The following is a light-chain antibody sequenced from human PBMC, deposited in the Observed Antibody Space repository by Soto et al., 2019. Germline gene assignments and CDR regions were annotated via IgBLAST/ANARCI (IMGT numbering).Light chain of an antibody. CDR1: QSLSYW. V-gene: IGKV1-5*03. J-gene: IGKJ2*01. Sequence: DIQMTQSPSTLSASVGDTVTITCRASQSLSYWLAWYQQKPGQAPKLLIHKASTLESGVPSRFSGSGSGTEFTLTISNLQPDAFATFYCQQYDRFPYTFGQGTKLEIK. CDR3: QQYDRFPYT. CDR2: KAS.